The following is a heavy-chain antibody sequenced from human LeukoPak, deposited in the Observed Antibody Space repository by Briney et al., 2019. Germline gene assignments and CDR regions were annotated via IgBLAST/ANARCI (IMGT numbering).Heavy chain of an antibody. D-gene: IGHD1-26*01. CDR2: IYYSGST. J-gene: IGHJ4*02. CDR1: GGSISSSSYY. V-gene: IGHV4-39*07. CDR3: ARGKSRGSHIDY. Sequence: SETLSLTCTVSGGSISSSSYYWGWIRQPPGKGLEWIGSIYYSGSTYYNPSLKSRVTISVDTSKNQFSLKLRSVTAADTAVYYCARGKSRGSHIDYWVQGTLVTVSS.